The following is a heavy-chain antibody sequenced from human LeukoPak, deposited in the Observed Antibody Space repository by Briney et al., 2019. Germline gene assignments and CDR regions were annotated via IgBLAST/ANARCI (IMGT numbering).Heavy chain of an antibody. D-gene: IGHD6-19*01. J-gene: IGHJ4*02. CDR3: ATINSISGWYYFDY. Sequence: NFQGRVTITRDTSASTAYMELSSLRSEDTAVYYCATINSISGWYYFDYWGQGTLVTVSS. V-gene: IGHV1-3*01.